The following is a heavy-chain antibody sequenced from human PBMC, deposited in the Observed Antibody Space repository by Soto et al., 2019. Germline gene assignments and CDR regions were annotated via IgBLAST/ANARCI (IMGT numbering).Heavy chain of an antibody. CDR3: ARVGYYFDS. Sequence: ASETLSLTCTVSGGSISSSHWSWIRQPPGKGLELIGYISYSGSTNYNPSLKSRLTISVDTSKSQFSLKLSSVTAADTAVYYCARVGYYFDSWGQRTLDTVSS. CDR2: ISYSGST. CDR1: GGSISSSH. V-gene: IGHV4-59*01. J-gene: IGHJ4*02.